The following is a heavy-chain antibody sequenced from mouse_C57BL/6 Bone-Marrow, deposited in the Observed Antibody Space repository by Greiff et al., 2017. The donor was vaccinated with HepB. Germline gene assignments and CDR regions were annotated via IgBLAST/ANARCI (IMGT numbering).Heavy chain of an antibody. J-gene: IGHJ1*03. CDR2: ILPSIGRT. CDR1: DSEVFPIAY. CDR3: ARKLGRGYFDV. Sequence: VQLQQSGSELTRPGSSVKLSCKDFDSEVFPIAYMSWLRQKHGLGFERIGGILPSIGRTLYGEKFEYKGTLDADTLSNTAYLELNSLTSEDSAIYYCARKLGRGYFDVWGTGTTVTVSS. V-gene: IGHV15-2*01. D-gene: IGHD4-1*01.